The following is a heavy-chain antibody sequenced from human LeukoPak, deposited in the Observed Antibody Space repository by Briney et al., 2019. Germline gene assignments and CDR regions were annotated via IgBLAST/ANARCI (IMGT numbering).Heavy chain of an antibody. CDR3: ARVGYSSGWYPLDY. D-gene: IGHD6-19*01. V-gene: IGHV4-4*07. J-gene: IGHJ4*02. CDR1: GXSISSYY. Sequence: SETLSLTCTVSGXSISSYYWSWIRQPAGKGLEWIGRIYATGSTNYNPSLKSRVTMSVDTSKNQFSLNLNSVTAADTAVYYCARVGYSSGWYPLDYWGQGTLATVSS. CDR2: IYATGST.